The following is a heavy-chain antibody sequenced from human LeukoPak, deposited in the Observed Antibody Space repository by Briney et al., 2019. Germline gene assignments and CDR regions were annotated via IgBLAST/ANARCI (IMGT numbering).Heavy chain of an antibody. D-gene: IGHD6-6*01. CDR3: AREGGAARVYYYYYMDV. CDR2: IYTSGST. CDR1: GGSISSYY. Sequence: SETLSLTCTVSGGSISSYYWSWIRQPAGKGLEWIGRIYTSGSTNYNPSLKSRVTMSVDTSKNQFSLKLSSVTAADTAVYYCAREGGAARVYYYYYMDVWGKGTTVTVSS. V-gene: IGHV4-4*07. J-gene: IGHJ6*03.